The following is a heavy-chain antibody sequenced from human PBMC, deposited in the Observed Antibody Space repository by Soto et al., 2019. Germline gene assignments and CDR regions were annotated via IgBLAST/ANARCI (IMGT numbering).Heavy chain of an antibody. V-gene: IGHV1-69*13. CDR3: ASTRATTVTTYGPTFDY. J-gene: IGHJ4*02. D-gene: IGHD4-17*01. CDR1: GGTFSSYA. Sequence: SVKVSCKASGGTFSSYAISWVRRAPGQGLGWMGGIIPIFGTANYAQKFQGRVTITADESTSTAYMELSSLRSEDTAVYYCASTRATTVTTYGPTFDYWGQGTLVTVSS. CDR2: IIPIFGTA.